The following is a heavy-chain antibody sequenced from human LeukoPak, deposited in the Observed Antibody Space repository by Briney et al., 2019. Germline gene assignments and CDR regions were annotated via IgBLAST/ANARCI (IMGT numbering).Heavy chain of an antibody. Sequence: GESLKISCKGSGCSFTSYWIGWVRQMPGKGLEWMGIIYPGDSDTRYSPSFQGQVTISADKSISTAYLQWSSLKASDTAMYYCASLEVAVAGYYYYYGMDVWGQGTTVTVSS. V-gene: IGHV5-51*01. J-gene: IGHJ6*02. CDR3: ASLEVAVAGYYYYYGMDV. CDR1: GCSFTSYW. CDR2: IYPGDSDT. D-gene: IGHD6-19*01.